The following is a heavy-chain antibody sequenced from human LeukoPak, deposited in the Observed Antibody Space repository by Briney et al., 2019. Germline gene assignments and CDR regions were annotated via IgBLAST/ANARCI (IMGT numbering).Heavy chain of an antibody. CDR2: IYYSGST. D-gene: IGHD1-26*01. CDR1: GGSISSSSYY. J-gene: IGHJ4*02. V-gene: IGHV4-61*05. Sequence: PSETLSLTCTVSGGSISSSSYYWGWIRQPPGKGLEWIGYIYYSGSTNYNPSLKSRVTISVDTSKNQFSLKLSSVTAADTAVYYCARGGWEGFDYWGQGILVTVSS. CDR3: ARGGWEGFDY.